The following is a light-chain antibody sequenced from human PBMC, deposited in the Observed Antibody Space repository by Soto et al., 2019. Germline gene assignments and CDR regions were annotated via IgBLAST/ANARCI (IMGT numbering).Light chain of an antibody. Sequence: LTQPASVSGSPGQSITISCTGTSSDVGGYNFVSWYQHHPGKAPKLMIYEVSNRPSGVSNRFSGSKSGNTASLTISGLQAEDEADYYCSSYTSSSTLYVFGTGTKVTVL. CDR2: EVS. CDR3: SSYTSSSTLYV. J-gene: IGLJ1*01. V-gene: IGLV2-14*01. CDR1: SSDVGGYNF.